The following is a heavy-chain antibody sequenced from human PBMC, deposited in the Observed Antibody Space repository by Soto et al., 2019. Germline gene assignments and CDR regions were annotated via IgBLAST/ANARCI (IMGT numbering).Heavy chain of an antibody. CDR3: ARAVGHFAY. D-gene: IGHD1-26*01. Sequence: QVQLVESGGGVVQPGRSLRLSCAASGFVFSTYGMHWVRQAPGKGLEWVAVIWYDGSNKYYADSVRGRFTISRDNSKNTLFLQLNSLRAEDTAVYYCARAVGHFAYWGQGTLVTVSS. CDR1: GFVFSTYG. J-gene: IGHJ4*02. CDR2: IWYDGSNK. V-gene: IGHV3-33*01.